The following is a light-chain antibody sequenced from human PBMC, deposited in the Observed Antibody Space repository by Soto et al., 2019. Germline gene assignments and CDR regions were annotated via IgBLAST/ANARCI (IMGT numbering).Light chain of an antibody. Sequence: DIQLTQSPSSLSASLGDIVTITCRASQSISSSLNWYQQKPGKAPTVLIYAASTLQSGVPSRFSGSGSGTDFTLSISSLQPEDFATYYCQQSYSTPLYTFGQGTKLEIK. J-gene: IGKJ2*01. V-gene: IGKV1-39*01. CDR2: AAS. CDR3: QQSYSTPLYT. CDR1: QSISSS.